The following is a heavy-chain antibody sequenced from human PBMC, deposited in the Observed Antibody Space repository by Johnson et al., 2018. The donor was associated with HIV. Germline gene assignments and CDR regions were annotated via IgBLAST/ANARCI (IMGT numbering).Heavy chain of an antibody. CDR2: ISGGDSNT. CDR1: EFTVSSSY. V-gene: IGHV3-66*02. Sequence: VQLVESGGGLVQPGGSLRLSCAASEFTVSSSYMSWVRQAPGKGLEWVSVISGGDSNTYYADSVKGRFTISRDNSTNTLYLQMNRLRAEDTAVFYCARAGYSYGYTHDAFDSWGQGTMVTVSS. CDR3: ARAGYSYGYTHDAFDS. D-gene: IGHD5-18*01. J-gene: IGHJ3*02.